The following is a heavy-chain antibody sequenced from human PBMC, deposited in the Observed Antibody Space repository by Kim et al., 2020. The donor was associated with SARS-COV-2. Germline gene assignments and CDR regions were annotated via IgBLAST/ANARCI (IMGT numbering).Heavy chain of an antibody. J-gene: IGHJ3*01. D-gene: IGHD6-13*01. Sequence: SETLSLTCTVSGGSISGYYWSWIRQTPGKGLEWIGYINYSGNTNYNPSLKSRVTISLDTSKKQFSLKLSSVTAADTAVYYCARGGGYGSSPGVWGQETMVTVSS. V-gene: IGHV4-59*01. CDR1: GGSISGYY. CDR3: ARGGGYGSSPGV. CDR2: INYSGNT.